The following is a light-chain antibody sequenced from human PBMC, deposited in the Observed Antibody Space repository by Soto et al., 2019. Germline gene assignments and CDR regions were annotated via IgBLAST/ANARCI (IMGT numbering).Light chain of an antibody. CDR3: QQYTDWHTT. CDR2: GAS. V-gene: IGKV3-15*01. J-gene: IGKJ1*01. Sequence: VVTQSVGALSLSPRKRATLSCMASQRVRTTVAWYHQRPGQAPSILLYGASTRATGVPDRFSGDGSGTDLTLTVTSLQSEDFGIYYCQQYTDWHTTFGQGTKVDIK. CDR1: QRVRTT.